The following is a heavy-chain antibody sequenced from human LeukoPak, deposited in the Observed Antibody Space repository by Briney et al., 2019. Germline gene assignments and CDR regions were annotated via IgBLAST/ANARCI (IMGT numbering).Heavy chain of an antibody. V-gene: IGHV4-39*01. CDR1: GGSISSSSYY. CDR3: ARQAGTMVRHFDY. D-gene: IGHD3-10*01. J-gene: IGHJ4*02. Sequence: PSETLSLTCTVSGGSISSSSYYWGWIRQPPGKGLEWIGSIYYSGSTHYNPSLKSRVTISVDTSKNQFSLKLSSVTAADTAVYYCARQAGTMVRHFDYWGQGTLVTVSS. CDR2: IYYSGST.